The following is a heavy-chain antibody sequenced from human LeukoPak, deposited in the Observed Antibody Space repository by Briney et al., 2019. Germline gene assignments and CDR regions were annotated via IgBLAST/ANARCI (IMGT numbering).Heavy chain of an antibody. CDR2: ISYDGSNK. V-gene: IGHV3-30*03. Sequence: GGSLRLSCAASGFTFRAYGMHWVRQAPGKGLEWVAVISYDGSNKYYADSVKGRFTISRDNSKNTLYLQMNSLRAEDTAVYYCARDVSLGGEFFDYWGQGTLVTVSS. D-gene: IGHD3-16*01. CDR1: GFTFRAYG. CDR3: ARDVSLGGEFFDY. J-gene: IGHJ4*02.